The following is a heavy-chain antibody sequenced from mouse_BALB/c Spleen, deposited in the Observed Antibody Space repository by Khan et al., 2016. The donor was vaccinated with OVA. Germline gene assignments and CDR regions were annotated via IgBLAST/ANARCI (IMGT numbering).Heavy chain of an antibody. J-gene: IGHJ2*01. CDR2: LSYSGNT. CDR1: GYSIASDYA. Sequence: VQLKESGPGLVKPSQSLSLTCTVTGYSIASDYAWYWIRQFPGNQLEWMGILSYSGNTNYNPSLKSRISITRDTSKNNFFLQFNFLTSEDTATYYSASDDGEDFDYWGQGTTLTVSS. V-gene: IGHV3-2*02. CDR3: ASDDGEDFDY. D-gene: IGHD2-3*01.